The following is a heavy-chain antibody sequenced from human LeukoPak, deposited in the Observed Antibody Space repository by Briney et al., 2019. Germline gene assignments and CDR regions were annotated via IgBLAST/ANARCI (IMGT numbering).Heavy chain of an antibody. J-gene: IGHJ5*02. CDR2: IDKKDKGYATAT. D-gene: IGHD1-26*01. CDR1: GFTFSGSA. Sequence: GGSLKLSCAASGFTFSGSAIHWARQSSGKGLEWVGQIDKKDKGYATATAYAASVKGRFTISRDDSINTAYLQMKSPKTEDTALYCCTRDSGTYNWFDPWGQGTLVTVSS. V-gene: IGHV3-73*01. CDR3: TRDSGTYNWFDP.